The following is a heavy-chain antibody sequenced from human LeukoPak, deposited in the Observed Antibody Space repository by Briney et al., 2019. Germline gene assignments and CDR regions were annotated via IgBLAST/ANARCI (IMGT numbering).Heavy chain of an antibody. D-gene: IGHD3-22*01. CDR2: ISGSGGNT. Sequence: GGSLRLSCAASGFTFSSYAMSWVRQAPGKGLEWVSVISGSGGNTYYADSVKGRFTISRDNSKNTLYLQLNSLRAEDTAVYYCAKDAAGYYDSSGYSPGSYWGQGTLVTVSS. CDR1: GFTFSSYA. V-gene: IGHV3-23*01. J-gene: IGHJ4*02. CDR3: AKDAAGYYDSSGYSPGSY.